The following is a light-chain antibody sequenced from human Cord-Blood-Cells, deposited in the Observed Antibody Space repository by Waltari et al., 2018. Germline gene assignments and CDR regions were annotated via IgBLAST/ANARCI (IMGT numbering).Light chain of an antibody. Sequence: QAALTQPPSASGSPGQSVTISCTGTSSDVGGFNYVYGYPQHPGNAPKLMCYKVSTRPQGGPDRLSHSKSGNAASLTVAGLQAEDEAYYYCGSYAGSNNLVVGVRTKLTVL. V-gene: IGLV2-8*01. CDR3: GSYAGSNNLV. CDR2: KVS. J-gene: IGLJ2*01. CDR1: SSDVGGFNY.